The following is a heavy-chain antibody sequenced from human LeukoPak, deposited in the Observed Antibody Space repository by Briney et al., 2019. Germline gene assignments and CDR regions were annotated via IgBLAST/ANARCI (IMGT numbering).Heavy chain of an antibody. V-gene: IGHV3-48*02. D-gene: IGHD1-1*01. CDR1: GFTFSTYN. CDR3: ARNPAGIGDY. Sequence: GGSLRLSCVASGFTFSTYNMNWVRQAPGKGLEWVSFISSGSEIIYYADSVKGRFTVSRDNDKKSLYLQMKSLRDVDTAVYYCARNPAGIGDYLGQGTLVTVSS. CDR2: ISSGSEII. J-gene: IGHJ4*02.